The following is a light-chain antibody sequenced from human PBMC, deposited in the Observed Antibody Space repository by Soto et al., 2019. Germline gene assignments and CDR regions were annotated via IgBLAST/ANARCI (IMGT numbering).Light chain of an antibody. Sequence: QSVLTQPASVSGSPGQSITISCTGTSSDIGGYKHVSWYQQHPGKAPKLMIYEVSNRPSGVSNRFSGSKSGNTASLTISGLQAEDEADYYCSSYTTSSTQDFGTGTKVTVL. V-gene: IGLV2-14*01. CDR1: SSDIGGYKH. J-gene: IGLJ1*01. CDR3: SSYTTSSTQD. CDR2: EVS.